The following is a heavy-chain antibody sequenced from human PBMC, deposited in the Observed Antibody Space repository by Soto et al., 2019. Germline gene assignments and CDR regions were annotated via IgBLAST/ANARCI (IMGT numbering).Heavy chain of an antibody. Sequence: ASVKVSCKASGYTFTSYAMHWVRQAPGQRLEWMGWINAGNGNTKYSQKFQGRVTITRDTSASTAYMELSSLRSEDTAVYYCAREGTMIVVVPVAFDIWGQGTMVTVSS. CDR2: INAGNGNT. D-gene: IGHD3-22*01. J-gene: IGHJ3*02. V-gene: IGHV1-3*01. CDR1: GYTFTSYA. CDR3: AREGTMIVVVPVAFDI.